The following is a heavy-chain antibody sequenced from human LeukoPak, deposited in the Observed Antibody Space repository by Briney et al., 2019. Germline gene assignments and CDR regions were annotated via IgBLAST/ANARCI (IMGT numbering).Heavy chain of an antibody. J-gene: IGHJ6*02. Sequence: GGSLRLSCAASGFTFSSYAMHWVRQAPGKGLEWVAVVPYDGSNKYYADSVKGRFTISRDNSKNTLYLQMNSLRAGDTAVYYCALWGPSGMDVWGQGTTVTVSS. CDR2: VPYDGSNK. CDR1: GFTFSSYA. V-gene: IGHV3-30-3*01. CDR3: ALWGPSGMDV. D-gene: IGHD3-10*01.